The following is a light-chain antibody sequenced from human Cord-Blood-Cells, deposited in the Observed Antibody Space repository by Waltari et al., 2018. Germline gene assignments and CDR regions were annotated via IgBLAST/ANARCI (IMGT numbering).Light chain of an antibody. V-gene: IGLV2-14*03. CDR2: DVS. CDR3: SSYTSSSTWV. J-gene: IGLJ3*02. Sequence: QSALTQPAPVSGSPGQSIPISCTGTSSDVGGYTYVSWYQQHPANAPKLMIYDVSNRPSGVSNRFSGSKSGNTASLTISGLQAEDEADYYCSSYTSSSTWVFGGGTKLTVL. CDR1: SSDVGGYTY.